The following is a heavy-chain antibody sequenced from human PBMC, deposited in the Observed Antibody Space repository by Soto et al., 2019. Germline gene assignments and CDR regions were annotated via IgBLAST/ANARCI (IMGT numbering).Heavy chain of an antibody. Sequence: QVQLVQSGAEVTRPGASVKVSCKASGYSFISHYIHWVRQAPGQGLEWRGFINPSGGSATLEPKFEGRLTMTRDTSTNTVYMELSSLRSEDAAVYYCARDYLSSKLSLSYFDFWGQGTLVTVSS. CDR2: INPSGGSA. V-gene: IGHV1-46*01. CDR1: GYSFISHY. CDR3: ARDYLSSKLSLSYFDF. D-gene: IGHD2-2*01. J-gene: IGHJ4*02.